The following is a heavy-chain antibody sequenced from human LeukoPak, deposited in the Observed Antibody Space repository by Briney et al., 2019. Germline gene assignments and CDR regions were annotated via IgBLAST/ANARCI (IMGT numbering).Heavy chain of an antibody. J-gene: IGHJ4*02. D-gene: IGHD2-15*01. Sequence: ASVKVSCKVSGYTLTELSMHWVRQAPGKGLEWMGGFDPEDGETIYTQKFQGRVTMTEDTSTDTAYMELSSLRSEDTAVYYCARLEDCSGGSCRQYYFDYWGQGTLVTVSS. CDR3: ARLEDCSGGSCRQYYFDY. CDR1: GYTLTELS. CDR2: FDPEDGET. V-gene: IGHV1-24*01.